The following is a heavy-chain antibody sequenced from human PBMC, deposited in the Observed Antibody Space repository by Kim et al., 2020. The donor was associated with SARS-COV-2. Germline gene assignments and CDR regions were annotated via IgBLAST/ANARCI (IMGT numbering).Heavy chain of an antibody. Sequence: SGPTLVNPTQTLTLTCSFSGFSLTPDRLVGVTWVRHPPGKALEWLALIYGNDEKRYTPSLKNRLTIAKDKTENRVVLTLTNVDPVDTGTYYCAHDSPGLYVFDVWGQGTTVTVS. J-gene: IGHJ6*02. V-gene: IGHV2-5*01. CDR3: AHDSPGLYVFDV. D-gene: IGHD2-8*01. CDR2: IYGNDEK. CDR1: GFSLTPDRLVG.